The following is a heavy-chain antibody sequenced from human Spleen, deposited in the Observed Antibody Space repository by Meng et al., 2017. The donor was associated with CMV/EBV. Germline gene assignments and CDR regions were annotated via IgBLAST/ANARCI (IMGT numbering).Heavy chain of an antibody. J-gene: IGHJ4*02. Sequence: GESLKISCAASGFTFNNFALHWVRQAPGKGLEWLAVIGSDRNKKFYADSVKGRFTISRDNSKNTLYLQMNSLRAEDTAVYYCARDDYGGKLGYWGQGTLVTVSS. D-gene: IGHD4-23*01. CDR2: IGSDRNKK. CDR3: ARDDYGGKLGY. V-gene: IGHV3-30-3*01. CDR1: GFTFNNFA.